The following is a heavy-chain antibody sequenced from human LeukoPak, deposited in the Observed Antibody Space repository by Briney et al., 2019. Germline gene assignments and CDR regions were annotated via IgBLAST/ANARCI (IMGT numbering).Heavy chain of an antibody. CDR2: ISGSSNYI. V-gene: IGHV3-21*01. CDR1: GFTFSNYY. J-gene: IGHJ3*02. CDR3: ARLGSQGDDAFDI. Sequence: PGGSLRLSCAASGFTFSNYYMNWVRQAPGKGLEWVSSISGSSNYIYNADSVKGRFTISRDNAKNSLYLQMNSLRAEDTAVYYCARLGSQGDDAFDIWGQGTMVTVSS. D-gene: IGHD2-15*01.